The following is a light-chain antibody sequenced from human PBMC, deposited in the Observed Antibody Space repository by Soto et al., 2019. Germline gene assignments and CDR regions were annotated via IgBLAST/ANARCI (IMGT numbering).Light chain of an antibody. J-gene: IGLJ1*01. V-gene: IGLV6-57*03. CDR3: QSYHSSYPYV. CDR2: EDN. Sequence: NFMLTQPHSVSESPGKTVTISCTRSGGSIASGYVQWYRQRPGSAPTTVIYEDNQRPFGVPDRFSGSIDSSSNSASLTISGLQTEDEADYYCQSYHSSYPYVFGTGTKVTVL. CDR1: GGSIASGY.